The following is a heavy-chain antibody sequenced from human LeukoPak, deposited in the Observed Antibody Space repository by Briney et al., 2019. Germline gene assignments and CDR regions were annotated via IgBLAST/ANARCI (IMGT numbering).Heavy chain of an antibody. V-gene: IGHV4-39*07. CDR3: AKDLVTGSLDY. CDR1: GGSISSYY. J-gene: IGHJ4*02. D-gene: IGHD3-10*01. Sequence: SETLSLTCTVSGGSISSYYWSWIRQPPGKGLEWIGSIYYSGSTYYNPSLKSRVTISVDTSKNQFSLKLSSVTAADTAVYYCAKDLVTGSLDYWGQGTLVTVSS. CDR2: IYYSGST.